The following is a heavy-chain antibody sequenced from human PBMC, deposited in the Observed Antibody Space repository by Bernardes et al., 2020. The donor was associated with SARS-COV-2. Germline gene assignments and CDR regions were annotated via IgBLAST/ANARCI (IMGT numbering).Heavy chain of an antibody. D-gene: IGHD3-3*01. Sequence: SETLSLTCTVSGGTISSGGYYWSWIRQHPGKGLEWIGYIYYSGSTYYNPSLKSRFTISVDTSKNQFSLKLSSVTAADTAVYYCARGKITIFGVVLSADYWGQGTLVTVSS. CDR1: GGTISSGGYY. CDR2: IYYSGST. CDR3: ARGKITIFGVVLSADY. V-gene: IGHV4-31*03. J-gene: IGHJ4*02.